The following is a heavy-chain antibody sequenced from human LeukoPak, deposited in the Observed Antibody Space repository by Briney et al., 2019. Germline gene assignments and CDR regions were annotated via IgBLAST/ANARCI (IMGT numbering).Heavy chain of an antibody. V-gene: IGHV4-39*07. Sequence: SETLSLTCTVSGGSISSSSYYWGWLRQPPGKGREGIGRIYDSGSTYYNPSLKSRVTISVNKSKNQFSLKLSSVTAADTAVYYCARATRFTTSDYMDVWGKGTTVTVSS. CDR3: ARATRFTTSDYMDV. CDR1: GGSISSSSYY. J-gene: IGHJ6*03. CDR2: IYDSGST. D-gene: IGHD3-22*01.